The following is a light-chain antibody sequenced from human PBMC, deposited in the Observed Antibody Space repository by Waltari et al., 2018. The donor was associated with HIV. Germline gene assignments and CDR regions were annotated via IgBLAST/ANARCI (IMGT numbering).Light chain of an antibody. V-gene: IGKV2-28*01. CDR3: MQALQTPRT. J-gene: IGKJ1*01. CDR1: ESLLYDSGSNY. CDR2: LSS. Sequence: ETVMTQSPLSLPVTPGEPASISCTSSESLLYDSGSNYLDGYVQKPGQSPQLLIYLSSHRASGVPDRFSGSGSGTDFTRKISRVEAGDVGVYYCMQALQTPRTFGQGTKVEIK.